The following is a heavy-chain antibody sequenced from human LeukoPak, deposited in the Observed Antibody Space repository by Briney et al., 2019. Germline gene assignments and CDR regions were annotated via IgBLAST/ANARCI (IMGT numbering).Heavy chain of an antibody. D-gene: IGHD6-13*01. J-gene: IGHJ4*02. Sequence: GGSLSLSCAASGFTFSNYWMSWVRQAPGKGLEWVANIKEDGSEKYYVDSVKGRFTISRNNARNSLYLQMNSLRAEDTAVYYCASGRQLGYWGQGTLVTVSS. CDR1: GFTFSNYW. V-gene: IGHV3-7*01. CDR2: IKEDGSEK. CDR3: ASGRQLGY.